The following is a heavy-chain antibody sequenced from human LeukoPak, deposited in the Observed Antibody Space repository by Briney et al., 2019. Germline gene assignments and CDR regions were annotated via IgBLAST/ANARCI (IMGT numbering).Heavy chain of an antibody. CDR2: IYYSGST. CDR3: ARHSGGRDSSGEYWYFDL. V-gene: IGHV4-59*08. D-gene: IGHD3-22*01. J-gene: IGHJ2*01. CDR1: GGSISSYY. Sequence: SDSLSLTCTVSGGSISSYYWSWIRQPPGKGLEWIGYIYYSGSTNYNPSLKSRVTISVDTSKNQFSLKLSSVTAADTAVYYCARHSGGRDSSGEYWYFDLWGRGTLVTVSS.